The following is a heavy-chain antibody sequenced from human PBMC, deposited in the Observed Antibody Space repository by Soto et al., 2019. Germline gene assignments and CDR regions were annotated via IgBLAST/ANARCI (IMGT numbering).Heavy chain of an antibody. CDR1: GGSINNHN. V-gene: IGHV4-59*05. J-gene: IGHJ6*03. CDR2: IYYSGST. D-gene: IGHD3-3*01. CDR3: AIPSGYFSGVPSGYYYMDV. Sequence: SETLSLTCTVSGGSINNHNWSWIRQPPGKGLEWIGSIYYSGSTYYNPSLKSRVTISVDTSKNQFSLKLSSVTAADTAVYYCAIPSGYFSGVPSGYYYMDVWGKGTTVTVSS.